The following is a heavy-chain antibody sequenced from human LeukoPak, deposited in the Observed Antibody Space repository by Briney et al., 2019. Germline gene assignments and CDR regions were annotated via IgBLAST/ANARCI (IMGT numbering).Heavy chain of an antibody. CDR1: GGSISSYY. CDR2: IYYSGST. D-gene: IGHD2-15*01. J-gene: IGHJ5*02. CDR3: AREGGSGCSGGSCYSGALNWFDP. Sequence: PSETLSLTCTVSGGSISSYYWSWIRQPPGKGLEWIGYIYYSGSTNYNPSLKSRVTMSVDTSKNQFSLKLSSVTAADTAVYYCAREGGSGCSGGSCYSGALNWFDPWGQGTLATVSS. V-gene: IGHV4-59*12.